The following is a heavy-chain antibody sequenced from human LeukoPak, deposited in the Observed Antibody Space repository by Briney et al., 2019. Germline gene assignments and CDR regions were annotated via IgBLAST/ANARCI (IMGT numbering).Heavy chain of an antibody. V-gene: IGHV4-30-4*08. CDR1: GGSISSGDYY. J-gene: IGHJ3*02. CDR3: ARDTPRRGYCSSTSCYKRYAFDI. Sequence: SETLSLTCTVSGGSISSGDYYWSWIRQPPGKGLEWIGYIYYSWSTYYNPSLKSRVTISVETSKNQSSLKLSSVTAADTDVYYCARDTPRRGYCSSTSCYKRYAFDIWGQGTMVTVSS. D-gene: IGHD2-2*02. CDR2: IYYSWST.